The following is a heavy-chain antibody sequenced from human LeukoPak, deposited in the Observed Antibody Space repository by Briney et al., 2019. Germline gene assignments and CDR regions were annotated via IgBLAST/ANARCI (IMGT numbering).Heavy chain of an antibody. Sequence: GGSLRLSCAGSGCTFRSYWMHWVRQAPGKGLVWVSRISNDGSTINYADTVKGRFTISRDNVNNTLYLQMNSLRAEDMAVYYCAPNWFDPWGQGTLVTVSS. CDR1: GCTFRSYW. V-gene: IGHV3-74*01. CDR3: APNWFDP. J-gene: IGHJ5*02. CDR2: ISNDGSTI.